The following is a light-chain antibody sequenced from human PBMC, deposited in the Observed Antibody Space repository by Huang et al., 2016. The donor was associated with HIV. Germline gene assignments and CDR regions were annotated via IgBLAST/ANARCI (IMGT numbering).Light chain of an antibody. Sequence: EVVMTQSPAILSVSPGERATLSCRASQRVTSNLALYQQKPGQAPRLLIYSASTRATGIPARFSGSGSGTEFTLTISSLQSEDFAVYYCQHYNNWPWWTFGQGTKVEMK. J-gene: IGKJ1*01. V-gene: IGKV3-15*01. CDR3: QHYNNWPWWT. CDR2: SAS. CDR1: QRVTSN.